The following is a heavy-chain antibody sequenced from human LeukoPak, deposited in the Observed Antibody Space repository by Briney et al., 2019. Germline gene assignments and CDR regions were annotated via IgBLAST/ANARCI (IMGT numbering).Heavy chain of an antibody. V-gene: IGHV3-30*19. D-gene: IGHD3-16*02. CDR1: GFTFSSYG. CDR3: ARDFGAPYVWGSYRYGGNAFDI. J-gene: IGHJ3*02. CDR2: ISYDGSNK. Sequence: GGSLRLSCAASGFTFSSYGMHWVRQAPGKGLEWVAVISYDGSNKYYADSVKGRFTISRDNSKNTLYLQMNSLRAEDTAVYYCARDFGAPYVWGSYRYGGNAFDIWGQGTMVTVSS.